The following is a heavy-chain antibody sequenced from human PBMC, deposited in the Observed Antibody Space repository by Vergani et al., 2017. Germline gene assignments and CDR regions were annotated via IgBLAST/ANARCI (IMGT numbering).Heavy chain of an antibody. J-gene: IGHJ4*02. V-gene: IGHV3-15*01. D-gene: IGHD3-10*01. CDR3: TTDVQYYYNSGAYYSSGTYYAVGS. CDR2: ILDGGTT. CDR1: GFSFTNAS. Sequence: EVQLVESGGGLVKPGGSLRLSCAASGFSFTNASMTWVRQAPGKGLEWIALILDGGTTEYAAPVKGRFTISRDDSNNTVNLQMKCLKNQDTGVYYCTTDVQYYYNSGAYYSSGTYYAVGSWGQGTLVTVSS.